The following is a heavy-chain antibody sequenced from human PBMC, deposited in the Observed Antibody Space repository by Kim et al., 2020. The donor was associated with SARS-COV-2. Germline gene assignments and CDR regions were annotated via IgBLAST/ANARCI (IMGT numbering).Heavy chain of an antibody. CDR2: IYPGDSDA. J-gene: IGHJ6*02. D-gene: IGHD3-9*01. CDR1: GYKFLNYW. CDR3: ARSTTYSDILTGYYSTDFTRGMDV. Sequence: GESLKISCKGSGYKFLNYWIGWVRQVPGKGLELMGNIYPGDSDARYSPSFQGQVTISADKSISAAYLQWSSLKASDTAMYYCARSTTYSDILTGYYSTDFTRGMDVWGQGTTVTVSS. V-gene: IGHV5-51*01.